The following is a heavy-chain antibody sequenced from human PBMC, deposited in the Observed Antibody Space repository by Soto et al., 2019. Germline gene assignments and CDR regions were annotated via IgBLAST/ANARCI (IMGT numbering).Heavy chain of an antibody. Sequence: SVKVSCKASGGTLSRNTISWVRQAPGQGLEWMGGIMPIFGSANYAQKFQGRVTITADENTRTVYMELSRLRSEDTAVYYCARQFDSDTTGYYYAYWGQGTLVTVSS. D-gene: IGHD3-22*01. CDR2: IMPIFGSA. J-gene: IGHJ4*02. CDR3: ARQFDSDTTGYYYAY. CDR1: GGTLSRNT. V-gene: IGHV1-69*13.